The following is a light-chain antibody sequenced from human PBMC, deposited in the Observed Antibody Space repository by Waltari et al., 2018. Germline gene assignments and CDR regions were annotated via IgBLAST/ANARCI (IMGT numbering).Light chain of an antibody. CDR3: CSYGGSYSFVV. V-gene: IGLV2-11*01. CDR2: DVT. CDR1: SSDVGGYNY. J-gene: IGLJ2*01. Sequence: QSALTQPRSVSGSPGQSVPISCTGTSSDVGGYNYVSRYQQHPGKAPKLIIYDVTKRPSGVPDRFSGSKSGNTASLTISGLQAEDEADYYCCSYGGSYSFVVFGGGTKLTVL.